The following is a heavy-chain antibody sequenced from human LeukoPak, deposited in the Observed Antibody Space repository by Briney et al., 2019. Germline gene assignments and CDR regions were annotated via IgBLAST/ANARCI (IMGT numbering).Heavy chain of an antibody. CDR3: ARLERSRRHGTQF. D-gene: IGHD5-24*01. Sequence: SETLSLTCTVSGDSISSSGYYWGWIRQPPGQGLEWIGSLFYGEPTSYSPSLQSRVIISLDTSRNQFSLKLSSVTAADAAVYYCARLERSRRHGTQFWGQGTLVTVSS. CDR1: GDSISSSGYY. V-gene: IGHV4-39*01. J-gene: IGHJ4*02. CDR2: LFYGEPT.